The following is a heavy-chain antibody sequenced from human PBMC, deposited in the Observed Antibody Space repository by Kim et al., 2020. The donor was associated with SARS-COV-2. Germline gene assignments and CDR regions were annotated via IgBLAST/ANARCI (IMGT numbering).Heavy chain of an antibody. D-gene: IGHD1-7*01. CDR3: VKERITGTTSVFFAFDY. J-gene: IGHJ4*02. Sequence: GGSLRLSCSASGFTFSNYAMHWVRQAPGKGLEYVSAINTNGGSTHYADSVKGRFTISRDNSKNTLYLQMSSLRAEDTAVYYCVKERITGTTSVFFAFDYWGQGTLVTVSS. CDR2: INTNGGST. CDR1: GFTFSNYA. V-gene: IGHV3-64D*09.